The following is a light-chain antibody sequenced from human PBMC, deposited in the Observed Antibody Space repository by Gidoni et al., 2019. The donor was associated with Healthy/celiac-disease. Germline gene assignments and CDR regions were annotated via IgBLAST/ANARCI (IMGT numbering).Light chain of an antibody. V-gene: IGKV1-39*01. CDR3: QQRYSTPST. J-gene: IGKJ2*01. Sequence: DSQMTQSPSSLSASVGERVTITCRASQSISSYLNWYQQKPGKAPKLLIYAASSLHSGVPSRFSGSGSGTDFTLTISSLQPEDFAIYYCQQRYSTPSTFGQXTKLEIK. CDR1: QSISSY. CDR2: AAS.